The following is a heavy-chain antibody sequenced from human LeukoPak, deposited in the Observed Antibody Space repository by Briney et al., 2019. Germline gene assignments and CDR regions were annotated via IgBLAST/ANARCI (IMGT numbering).Heavy chain of an antibody. CDR3: AKDAKMVTTYYMDV. CDR1: GFTFSSYW. V-gene: IGHV3-7*03. J-gene: IGHJ6*03. D-gene: IGHD4-23*01. Sequence: PGGSLRLSCAASGFTFSSYWMSWVRQAPGKGLEWVANIKQDGSEKYYVDSVKGRFTISRDNAKNSLYLQMNSLRAEDMALYYCAKDAKMVTTYYMDVWGKGTTVTVSS. CDR2: IKQDGSEK.